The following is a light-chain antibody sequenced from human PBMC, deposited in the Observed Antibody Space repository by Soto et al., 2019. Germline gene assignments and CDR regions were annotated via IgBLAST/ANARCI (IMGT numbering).Light chain of an antibody. J-gene: IGKJ3*01. CDR1: QGLSNY. CDR3: QRYNDDLLS. V-gene: IGKV1-27*01. CDR2: SAT. Sequence: ITPSPKFPFASVGNNVPNTFPAGQGLSNYFAWDHQAPGEVPKLLIYSATTLLLGVPSRFSGRGPEPDFTLTISGLQPEDVGTYYCQRYNDDLLSFGPGTKVDLK.